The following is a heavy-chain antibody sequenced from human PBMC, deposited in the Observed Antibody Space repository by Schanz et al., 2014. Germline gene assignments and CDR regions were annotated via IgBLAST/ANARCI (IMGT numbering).Heavy chain of an antibody. V-gene: IGHV3-33*01. J-gene: IGHJ4*02. CDR2: IWSDGSGK. D-gene: IGHD3-22*01. CDR1: GFSLNTYG. CDR3: ARVHHYDPSGWGYFDY. Sequence: QAQLMESGGGVVQPGTSLILSCSVSGFSLNTYGIHWFRQPAGKGLEWVAVIWSDGSGKYYADSVKGRFTISRDSPKNTLYLQMNSLRAEDTSVYYCARVHHYDPSGWGYFDYWGQGALVTVSS.